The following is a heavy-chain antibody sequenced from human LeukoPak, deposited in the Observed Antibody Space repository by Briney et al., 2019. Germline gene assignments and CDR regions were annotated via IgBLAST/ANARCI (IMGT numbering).Heavy chain of an antibody. D-gene: IGHD1-26*01. V-gene: IGHV3-7*01. CDR2: INQDGSEK. J-gene: IGHJ4*02. CDR3: ARDTRTFDY. CDR1: GFTFSNYR. Sequence: GGSLRLSCAASGFTFSNYRMNWVRRAPGKGLEWVANINQDGSEKYYVDSVKGRFTISRDSAKNSLFLQLNSLRAEDTAVYYCARDTRTFDYWGQGTLVTVSS.